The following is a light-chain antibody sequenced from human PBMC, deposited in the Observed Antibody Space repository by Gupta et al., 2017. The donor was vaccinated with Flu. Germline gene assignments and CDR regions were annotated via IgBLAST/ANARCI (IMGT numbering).Light chain of an antibody. CDR3: SSDGGGSKWV. V-gene: IGLV2-23*01. J-gene: IGLJ3*02. Sequence: ITISSTGTTSKIGSNNIVSWYQPHPYKPHILMIYEGSRRSAGVASRFSASKSGNTASLTISEPTEEDGADYFCSSDGGGSKWVFGGGTKLTVL. CDR1: TSKIGSNNI. CDR2: EGS.